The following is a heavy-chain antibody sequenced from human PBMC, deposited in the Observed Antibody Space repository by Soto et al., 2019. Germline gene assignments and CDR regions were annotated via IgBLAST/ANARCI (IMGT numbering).Heavy chain of an antibody. CDR2: IHYSGST. Sequence: LSLTCTVSGGSFSNNRYYWGWIRQPPGKGLEWIGSIHYSGSTYDNPSLKSRVTISVDTSKNQLSLKLKSVTAADTAVYYCARHVSLGYCTPTSCDWVSWFDAWGQGTQVTVSS. CDR3: ARHVSLGYCTPTSCDWVSWFDA. V-gene: IGHV4-39*01. J-gene: IGHJ5*02. D-gene: IGHD2-2*01. CDR1: GGSFSNNRYY.